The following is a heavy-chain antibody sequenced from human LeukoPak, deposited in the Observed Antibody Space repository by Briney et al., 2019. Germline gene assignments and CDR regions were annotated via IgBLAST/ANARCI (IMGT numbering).Heavy chain of an antibody. Sequence: PSGTLSLTCTVSGGSISSSSYYWGWIRQPPGKGLEWIGSIYYSGSTYYNPSLKSRVTISVDTSKNQFSLILTSMTAADTATYYCTRNNWFDPWGQGTLVTVSS. V-gene: IGHV4-39*07. CDR3: TRNNWFDP. CDR1: GGSISSSSYY. J-gene: IGHJ5*02. CDR2: IYYSGST.